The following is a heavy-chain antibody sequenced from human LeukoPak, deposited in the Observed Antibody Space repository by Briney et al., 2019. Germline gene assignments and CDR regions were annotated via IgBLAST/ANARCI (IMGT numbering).Heavy chain of an antibody. CDR3: AKALEDCSGGGCFSGYMDV. CDR1: GFTFTNYA. CDR2: IRYDGSTT. D-gene: IGHD2-15*01. J-gene: IGHJ6*03. Sequence: GRSLRLSCAASGFTFTNYAIHWVRQAPGKGLDWVAIIRYDGSTTYSTAAKGRFTISRDNSKNTVYLQMNSLGAEDTAVYYCAKALEDCSGGGCFSGYMDVWGKGTTVTVSS. V-gene: IGHV3-33*06.